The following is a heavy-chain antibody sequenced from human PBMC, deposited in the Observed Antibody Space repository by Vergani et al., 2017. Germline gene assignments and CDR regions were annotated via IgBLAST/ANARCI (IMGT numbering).Heavy chain of an antibody. D-gene: IGHD5-12*01. V-gene: IGHV3-23*01. Sequence: EVQLLESGGDLVQPGGSLRLSCAASGFTFNHYAMNWVRQAPGKGLEWVSGISGSGGSTYYAGSVKGRFTISRDSSKNTLYLQMNSLSAGDTAVYYCAKANPLNRCYDYLYYYHAMDVWGQGTTVTVSS. CDR2: ISGSGGST. J-gene: IGHJ6*02. CDR3: AKANPLNRCYDYLYYYHAMDV. CDR1: GFTFNHYA.